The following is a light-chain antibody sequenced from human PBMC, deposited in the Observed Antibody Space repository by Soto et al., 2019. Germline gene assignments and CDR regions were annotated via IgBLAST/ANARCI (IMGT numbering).Light chain of an antibody. Sequence: AIRMTQSPSSFSASTGDRVTITCRASLGISSYLAWYQQKPGKAPKLLIYAASTLQSGVPSRFSGSGSGTDFTLTISCLPSEDFATYYCQQYYSYPLTFGGGTKVEIK. V-gene: IGKV1-8*01. CDR3: QQYYSYPLT. CDR2: AAS. CDR1: LGISSY. J-gene: IGKJ4*01.